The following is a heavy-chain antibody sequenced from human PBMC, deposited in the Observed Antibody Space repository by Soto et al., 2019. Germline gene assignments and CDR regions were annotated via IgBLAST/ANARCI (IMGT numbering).Heavy chain of an antibody. V-gene: IGHV3-9*01. J-gene: IGHJ4*02. CDR1: GFTFDDYA. D-gene: IGHD2-2*01. CDR2: ISWNSGSI. CDR3: AKDRSSAAGYFDY. Sequence: PGGSLRLSCAASGFTFDDYAMHWVRQAPGKGLEWVSGISWNSGSIGYADSVKGRFTISRDNAKNSLYLQMNSLRAEDTALYYCAKDRSSAAGYFDYWGQGTLVTVSS.